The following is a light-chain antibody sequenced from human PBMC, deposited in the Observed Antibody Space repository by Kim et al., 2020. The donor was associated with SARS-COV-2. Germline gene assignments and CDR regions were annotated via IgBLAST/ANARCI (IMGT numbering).Light chain of an antibody. Sequence: SSELTQDPAVSVALGQTVRITCQGDSLRGYYASWFQQKSGQAPILVMYGDKNRPSGIPDRFSGSGSGNTASLTITGAQAEDEADYYCNSRDSSGNHVLFGGGTKLTVL. CDR2: GDK. J-gene: IGLJ3*02. CDR3: NSRDSSGNHVL. CDR1: SLRGYY. V-gene: IGLV3-19*01.